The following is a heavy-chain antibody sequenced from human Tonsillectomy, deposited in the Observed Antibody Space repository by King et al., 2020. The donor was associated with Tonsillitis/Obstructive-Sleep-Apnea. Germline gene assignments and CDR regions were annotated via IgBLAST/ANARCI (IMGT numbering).Heavy chain of an antibody. CDR3: ARGLPPYYYGSGSSSNDY. D-gene: IGHD3-10*01. CDR1: GGSFSGYY. CDR2: INHSGST. J-gene: IGHJ4*02. V-gene: IGHV4-34*01. Sequence: VQLPQWGAGLLKPSETLSLTCAVYGGSFSGYYWSWIRQPPGKGLEWIGEINHSGSTNYNPSLKSRVTIPVDTSKNQFSLKLSSVTAADTAVYYCARGLPPYYYGSGSSSNDYWGQGTLVTVSS.